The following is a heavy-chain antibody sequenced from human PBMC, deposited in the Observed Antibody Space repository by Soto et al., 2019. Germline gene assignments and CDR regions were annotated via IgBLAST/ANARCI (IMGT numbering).Heavy chain of an antibody. CDR1: GFNFTDYA. J-gene: IGHJ4*02. D-gene: IGHD5-12*01. V-gene: IGHV3-23*01. Sequence: EEQLLESGGDLVQPGGSLRLSCAASGFNFTDYAMSWIRQAPGQGLEWVAGISASGASIHYADSVKGRFIVSRDNSNNALYLQMNSLRVEDTAMYYCTKDWVVVSTIPHQWGQGTRVTVSS. CDR3: TKDWVVVSTIPHQ. CDR2: ISASGASI.